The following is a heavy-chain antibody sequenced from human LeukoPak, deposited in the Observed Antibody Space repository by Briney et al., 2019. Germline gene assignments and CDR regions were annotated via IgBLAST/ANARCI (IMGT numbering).Heavy chain of an antibody. Sequence: SVKVSCKASGGTFSSYAISWVRQAPGQGLEWMGGIIPIFGTANYAQTFQGRVTITTDESTSTAYMELRSLRTEDNTAVYYAAKRGRIERIVVYYHDYIDVWGQGTPVTVSS. CDR1: GGTFSSYA. D-gene: IGHD2-15*01. J-gene: IGHJ6*03. CDR2: IIPIFGTA. CDR3: AAKRGRIERIVVYYHDYIDV. V-gene: IGHV1-69*05.